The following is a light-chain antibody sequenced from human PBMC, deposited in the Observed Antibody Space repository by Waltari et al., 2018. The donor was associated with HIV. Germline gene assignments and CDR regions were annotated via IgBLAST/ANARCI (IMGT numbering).Light chain of an antibody. Sequence: QSALTQPPSVSGAPGQSVTISCSGSNSHIGAGFDVHWYQQLPGTAPRLLIYDNNNRPSGVPDRFSGSKSGTSASLAITGLQSEDEADYYCQSYDNRLSGSVVFGGGTKVTVL. J-gene: IGLJ2*01. CDR2: DNN. CDR3: QSYDNRLSGSVV. V-gene: IGLV1-40*01. CDR1: NSHIGAGFD.